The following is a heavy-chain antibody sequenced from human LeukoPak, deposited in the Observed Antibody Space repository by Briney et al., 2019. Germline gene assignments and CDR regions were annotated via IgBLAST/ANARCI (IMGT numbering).Heavy chain of an antibody. J-gene: IGHJ4*02. CDR1: GASISSSYYY. CDR3: GRGGIAAAASGIDY. V-gene: IGHV4-39*07. CDR2: IYYTGNT. D-gene: IGHD6-13*01. Sequence: SETLSLTCTISGASISSSYYYWGWIRQPPGKGLKWIGSIYYTGNTYYNPSLKSRVTISVDTSKNQFSLKLSSVTAADTAVYYCGRGGIAAAASGIDYWGQGTLVAVSS.